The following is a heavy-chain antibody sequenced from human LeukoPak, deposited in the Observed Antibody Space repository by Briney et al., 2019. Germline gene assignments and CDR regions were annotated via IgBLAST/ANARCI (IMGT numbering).Heavy chain of an antibody. CDR1: GGSISSYY. J-gene: IGHJ4*02. V-gene: IGHV4-59*01. Sequence: KSSETLSLTCTVSGGSISSYYWSWIRQPPGKGLEWIGYIYYSGSTNYNPSLKSQVTISVDTSKNQFSLKLSSVTAADTAVYYCARGIAAEGYWGQGTLVTVSS. CDR3: ARGIAAEGY. D-gene: IGHD6-13*01. CDR2: IYYSGST.